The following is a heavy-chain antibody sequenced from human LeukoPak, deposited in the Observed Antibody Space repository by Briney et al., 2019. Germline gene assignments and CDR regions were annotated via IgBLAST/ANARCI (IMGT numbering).Heavy chain of an antibody. V-gene: IGHV3-33*01. Sequence: PGGSLRLSCAASGFTFSSYGMHWVRQAPGKGLEWVAVIWYDGSNKYYADSVKGRFTISRENSKNTLYLQMNSLKAEDTAVYYCARDLLQDYYDSSGSLGYWGQGTLVTVSS. CDR3: ARDLLQDYYDSSGSLGY. D-gene: IGHD3-22*01. J-gene: IGHJ4*02. CDR1: GFTFSSYG. CDR2: IWYDGSNK.